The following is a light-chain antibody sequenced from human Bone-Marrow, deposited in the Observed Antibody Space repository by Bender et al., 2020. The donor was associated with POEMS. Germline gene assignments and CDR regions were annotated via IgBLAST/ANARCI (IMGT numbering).Light chain of an antibody. V-gene: IGLV3-25*02. CDR2: EDT. Sequence: SFELTQPPSVSVSPGQTARITCSSDELPKQFAYWYQQKPGQAPVLVMYEDTERPSGVPARFSGSKSGTSASLAISDIQSEDEGDYYCSSWDDSLSGWVFGGGTKLTVL. CDR1: ELPKQF. J-gene: IGLJ3*02. CDR3: SSWDDSLSGWV.